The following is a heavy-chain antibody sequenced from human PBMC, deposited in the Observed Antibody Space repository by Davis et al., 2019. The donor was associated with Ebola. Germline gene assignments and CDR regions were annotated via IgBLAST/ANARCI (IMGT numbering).Heavy chain of an antibody. Sequence: MPSETLSLTCTVSGCSISSSSYYWGWIRQPPGKGLEWIGSIYYSGSTYYNPSLKSRVTISVDTPKNLFSLKLSSVTAADTAVYYCARGHSYGSMVYGVDVWGQGTTVSVSS. CDR2: IYYSGST. D-gene: IGHD5-18*01. CDR1: GCSISSSSYY. J-gene: IGHJ6*02. CDR3: ARGHSYGSMVYGVDV. V-gene: IGHV4-39*01.